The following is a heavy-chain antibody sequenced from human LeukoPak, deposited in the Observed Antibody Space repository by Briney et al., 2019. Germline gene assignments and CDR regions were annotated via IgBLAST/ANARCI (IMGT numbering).Heavy chain of an antibody. CDR3: ARLSTGWYFQR. Sequence: PSETLSLTCTVSGGSTSSFYWSWIRQPAGKGLEWIGRIYSGGITNYNPSLKSRVTMSEDTSKNQFSLRLNSVTAADTAAYYCARLSTGWYFQRWGQGTLVSVSS. J-gene: IGHJ1*01. CDR2: IYSGGIT. D-gene: IGHD6-19*01. CDR1: GGSTSSFY. V-gene: IGHV4-4*07.